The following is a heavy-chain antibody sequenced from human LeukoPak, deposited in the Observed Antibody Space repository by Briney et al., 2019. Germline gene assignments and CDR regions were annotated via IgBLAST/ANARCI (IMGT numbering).Heavy chain of an antibody. Sequence: SETLSLTYTVSGGSFSSSNYYWDWIRQPPGKGLEWIGTVYYSGSTYNTASLKSRVTMSVDTSKNQLSLKLTSVTAADTAVYYCARGLKGWAAAVYNWFDPWGQGTLVTVSS. CDR3: ARGLKGWAAAVYNWFDP. V-gene: IGHV4-39*07. D-gene: IGHD6-13*01. J-gene: IGHJ5*02. CDR2: VYYSGST. CDR1: GGSFSSSNYY.